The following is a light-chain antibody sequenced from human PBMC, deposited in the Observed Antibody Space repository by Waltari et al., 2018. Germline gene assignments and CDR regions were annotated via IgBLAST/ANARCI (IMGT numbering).Light chain of an antibody. V-gene: IGKV3-20*01. Sequence: EIVLTQSPGPLSSPPGETATLSCRASQSVGGTLAWYQQKPGQAPRLLMYGTSIRAPGTPDRFSGTGSGTDFSLTISRLEPEDFAVYYCQHYVRLPATFGQGTKVEIK. J-gene: IGKJ1*01. CDR3: QHYVRLPAT. CDR2: GTS. CDR1: QSVGGT.